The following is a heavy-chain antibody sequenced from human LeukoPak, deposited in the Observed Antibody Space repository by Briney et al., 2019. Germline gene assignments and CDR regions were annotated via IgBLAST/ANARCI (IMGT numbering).Heavy chain of an antibody. CDR1: GFTFGSHT. CDR2: ISYDGGNK. V-gene: IGHV3-30-3*01. Sequence: GRSLRLSCAASGFTFGSHTMHWVRQAPGKGLEWVAVISYDGGNKYYADSVKGRFTISRDNSKSTLYLQMNSLRVDDTAVYYRARAYNSGWSLPFDPWGQGTLVTVSS. D-gene: IGHD6-19*01. J-gene: IGHJ5*02. CDR3: ARAYNSGWSLPFDP.